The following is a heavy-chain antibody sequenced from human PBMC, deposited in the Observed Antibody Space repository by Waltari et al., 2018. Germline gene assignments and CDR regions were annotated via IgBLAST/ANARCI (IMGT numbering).Heavy chain of an antibody. CDR3: ARHGSGSYLTF. CDR1: GYSISRGYY. J-gene: IGHJ4*02. D-gene: IGHD3-10*01. Sequence: QVQLQESGPGLVKPSETLSLTCAVSGYSISRGYYWGWIRQPPGKGLEWIGSIYHSGSTYYNPSLKSRVTISVDTSKNQFSLKLSSVTAADTAVYYCARHGSGSYLTFGGQGTLVTVSS. CDR2: IYHSGST. V-gene: IGHV4-38-2*01.